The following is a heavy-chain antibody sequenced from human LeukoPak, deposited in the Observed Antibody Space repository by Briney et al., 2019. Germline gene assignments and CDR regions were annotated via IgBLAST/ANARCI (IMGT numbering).Heavy chain of an antibody. CDR1: GFTFDDYA. V-gene: IGHV3-9*03. CDR2: ISWNSGSI. D-gene: IGHD3-3*01. Sequence: GRSLRLSCAASGFTFDDYAMHWVRQAPGKGLEWVSGISWNSGSIGYADSVKGRFTISRDNAKNSLYLQMNSLRAEDMALYYCAKGPSGYYKGNYFDYWGQGTLATVSS. CDR3: AKGPSGYYKGNYFDY. J-gene: IGHJ4*02.